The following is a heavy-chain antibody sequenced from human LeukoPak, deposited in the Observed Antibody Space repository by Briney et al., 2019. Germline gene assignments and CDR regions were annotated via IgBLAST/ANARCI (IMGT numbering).Heavy chain of an antibody. CDR1: GYTFTTYD. J-gene: IGHJ5*02. V-gene: IGHV1-8*01. CDR2: MNPNSGNT. CDR3: ARGPNKSDGGNSGSAWFDP. Sequence: ASVKVSCTASGYTFTTYDINWVRQATGQGLEWMGWMNPNSGNTGYAQKFQGRVTMTRNTSISTAYMELSSLRSEDTAVYYCARGPNKSDGGNSGSAWFDPWGQGTLVTVSS. D-gene: IGHD4-23*01.